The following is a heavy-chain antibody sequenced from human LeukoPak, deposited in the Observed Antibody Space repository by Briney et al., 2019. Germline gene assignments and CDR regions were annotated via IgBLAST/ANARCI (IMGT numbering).Heavy chain of an antibody. D-gene: IGHD2-15*01. Sequence: PGGSLRLSCAASGFTFSSYAMHWVRQAPGKGLEWVAVISYDGSNKYYADSVKGRFTISRDNSKNTLYLQMNSLRAEDTAVYYCARAEDIVVVVAATQGYYFDYWGQGTLVTVSS. CDR2: ISYDGSNK. CDR3: ARAEDIVVVVAATQGYYFDY. V-gene: IGHV3-30*04. J-gene: IGHJ4*02. CDR1: GFTFSSYA.